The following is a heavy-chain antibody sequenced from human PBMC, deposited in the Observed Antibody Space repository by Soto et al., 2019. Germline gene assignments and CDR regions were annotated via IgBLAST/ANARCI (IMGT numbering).Heavy chain of an antibody. V-gene: IGHV1-69*13. CDR2: IIPIFGTA. CDR1: GGTFSSYA. D-gene: IGHD2-2*01. CDR3: ARAPLEGYCSSTSCYPNNWLDP. J-gene: IGHJ5*02. Sequence: ASVKLSCKASGGTFSSYAMSWVRQAPGQGLEWMGGIIPIFGTANYAQKFQGRVTITADESTSTAYMELSSLRSEDTAVYYCARAPLEGYCSSTSCYPNNWLDPWGQGTLVSVSS.